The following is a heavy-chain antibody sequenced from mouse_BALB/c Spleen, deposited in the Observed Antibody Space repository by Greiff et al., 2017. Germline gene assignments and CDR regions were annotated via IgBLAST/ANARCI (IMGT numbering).Heavy chain of an antibody. D-gene: IGHD1-2*01. J-gene: IGHJ2*01. CDR2: IYWDDDK. CDR1: GFSLSTSGMG. V-gene: IGHV8-12*01. CDR3: ARFITTATGFDY. Sequence: VKLMESGPGILQPSQTLSLTCSFSGFSLSTSGMGVSWIRQPSGKGLEWLAHIYWDDDKRYNPSLKSRLTISKDTSSNQVFLKITSVDTADTATYYCARFITTATGFDYWGQGTTLTVSS.